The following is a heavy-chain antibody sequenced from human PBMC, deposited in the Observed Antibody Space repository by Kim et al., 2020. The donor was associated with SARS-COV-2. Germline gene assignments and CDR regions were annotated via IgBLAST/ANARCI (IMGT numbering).Heavy chain of an antibody. CDR2: IMEDGSEK. V-gene: IGHV3-7*01. J-gene: IGHJ6*03. CDR1: GFTFSNYW. CDR3: GRGFIDV. Sequence: GGSLRLSCAASGFTFSNYWMTWVRQAPGKGLEWVATIMEDGSEKYYGGSVKGRFTISRDTAKISLDLQMYSLRVEDTAVYYCGRGFIDVWGKGPTVTVSS.